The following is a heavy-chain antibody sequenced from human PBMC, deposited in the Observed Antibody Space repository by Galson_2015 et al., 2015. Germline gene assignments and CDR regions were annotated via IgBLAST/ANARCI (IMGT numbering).Heavy chain of an antibody. Sequence: SVKVSCKASGYTFTSYYMHWVRQAPGHGLEWMGIINPTGGATSYPQNFQGRVTVTRDTSTSTVYMELSSLRSEDTAVYYRAREQTSGRPRDAFDIWGQGTMVTVSS. D-gene: IGHD6-19*01. V-gene: IGHV1-46*01. J-gene: IGHJ3*02. CDR1: GYTFTSYY. CDR2: INPTGGAT. CDR3: AREQTSGRPRDAFDI.